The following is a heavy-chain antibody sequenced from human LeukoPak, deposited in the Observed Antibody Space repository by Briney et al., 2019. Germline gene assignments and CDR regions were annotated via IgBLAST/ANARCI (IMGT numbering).Heavy chain of an antibody. CDR1: GFTFSSYA. Sequence: GGSLRLSCAASGFTFSSYAMHWVRQAPGKGLEWVAVISYDGCNKYYADSVKGRFTISRDNSKNTLYLQMNSLRAEDTAVYYCARDREQYYYYYGMDVWGQGTTVTVSS. D-gene: IGHD6-13*01. CDR2: ISYDGCNK. V-gene: IGHV3-30-3*01. J-gene: IGHJ6*02. CDR3: ARDREQYYYYYGMDV.